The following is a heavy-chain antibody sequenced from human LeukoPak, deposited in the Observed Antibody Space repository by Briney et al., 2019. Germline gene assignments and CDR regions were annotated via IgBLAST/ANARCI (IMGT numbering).Heavy chain of an antibody. CDR1: GVSISSGGYY. J-gene: IGHJ4*02. CDR2: IYYSGST. CDR3: ARVSLGIDY. V-gene: IGHV4-31*03. D-gene: IGHD2-15*01. Sequence: SETLSLTCIVSGVSISSGGYYWSWIRQNPGKGLEWIGYIYYSGSTYYNPSLKSRVTISVDTSKNQFSLKLSSVTAADTAVYYCARVSLGIDYWGQGTLVTVSS.